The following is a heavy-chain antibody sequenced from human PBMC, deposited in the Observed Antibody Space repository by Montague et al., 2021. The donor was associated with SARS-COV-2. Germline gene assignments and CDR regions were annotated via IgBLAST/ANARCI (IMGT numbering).Heavy chain of an antibody. V-gene: IGHV4-59*12. Sequence: SETLSLTCTVSGVSISSYYWSWIRQPPGKGLEWIGCIYFSGSTNYNPSLKSRVTISVDTSKNQFSLKLSTVTAADTAVYYCARRGRFSVLMNTPRGAFDFWGQGTMVTVSS. D-gene: IGHD1-1*01. CDR1: GVSISSYY. CDR3: ARRGRFSVLMNTPRGAFDF. CDR2: IYFSGST. J-gene: IGHJ3*01.